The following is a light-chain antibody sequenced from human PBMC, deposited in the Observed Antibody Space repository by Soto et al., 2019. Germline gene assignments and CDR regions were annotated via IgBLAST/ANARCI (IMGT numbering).Light chain of an antibody. J-gene: IGKJ5*01. Sequence: EIVLTQSPGALSLSTGERATLSCRTSQSVSSSYLAWYQQKPGQAPRLLIYGASSRATGIPDRFSGSGSGTGFTLTISRLEPEDFAVYYCQQYGSSLITFGQGRRLEIK. CDR2: GAS. CDR3: QQYGSSLIT. CDR1: QSVSSSY. V-gene: IGKV3-20*01.